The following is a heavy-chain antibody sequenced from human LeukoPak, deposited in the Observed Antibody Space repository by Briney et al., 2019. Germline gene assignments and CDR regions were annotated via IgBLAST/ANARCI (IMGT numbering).Heavy chain of an antibody. Sequence: ASVKVSCKASGYTFTGYYMHWVRQAPGQGLEWMGWINPNSGGTNYAQKFQGRVTMTRDTSISTAYMELSRLRSDDTAVYYCARESSIAVASTPDYWGQGTLVTVSS. V-gene: IGHV1-2*02. CDR1: GYTFTGYY. CDR3: ARESSIAVASTPDY. D-gene: IGHD6-19*01. J-gene: IGHJ4*02. CDR2: INPNSGGT.